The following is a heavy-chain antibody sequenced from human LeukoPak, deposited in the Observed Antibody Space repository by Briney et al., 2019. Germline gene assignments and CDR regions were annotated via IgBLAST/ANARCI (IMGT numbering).Heavy chain of an antibody. Sequence: GGSLRLSCAASGFTFSIYAMTWVRQAPGKGLEWVANIKEDRSKKNYVDSVKGRFTIFRDNAKNSLYLQMNSLRAEDTAVYYCATPLDYYDSSGYHQGGDWGQGTLVTVSS. V-gene: IGHV3-7*03. CDR2: IKEDRSKK. D-gene: IGHD3-22*01. CDR3: ATPLDYYDSSGYHQGGD. CDR1: GFTFSIYA. J-gene: IGHJ4*02.